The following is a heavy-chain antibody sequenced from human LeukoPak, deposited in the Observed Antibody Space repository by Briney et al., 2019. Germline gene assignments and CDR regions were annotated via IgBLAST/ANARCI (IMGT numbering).Heavy chain of an antibody. CDR3: AHSEDTALVHDAFDI. CDR1: GFSLSTSGVA. Sequence: SGPTLCNPTQTLTLTCTFSGFSLSTSGVAVGWIRQPPGKALEWLALIYWDDDKRYSPSLKSRLSITKDTSKNQVVLTMTNMDPVDTATYYCAHSEDTALVHDAFDIWGQGTMVTVSS. V-gene: IGHV2-5*02. CDR2: IYWDDDK. J-gene: IGHJ3*02. D-gene: IGHD5-18*01.